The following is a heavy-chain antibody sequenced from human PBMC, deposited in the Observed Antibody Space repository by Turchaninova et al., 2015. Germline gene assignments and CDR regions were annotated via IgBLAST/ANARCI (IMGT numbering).Heavy chain of an antibody. CDR2: IYYSGST. J-gene: IGHJ4*02. Sequence: QLQLQESGPGLVKHSETLSLTCTVSGGPISSSSYYWAWSPQPPGKGLVWIGSIYYSGSTYYNPSLKSRVTISVDTSKNQFSLKLSSVTAADTAVYYCARPVAAGTPSYFDYWGQGTLVTVSS. D-gene: IGHD6-13*01. CDR3: ARPVAAGTPSYFDY. CDR1: GGPISSSSYY. V-gene: IGHV4-39*01.